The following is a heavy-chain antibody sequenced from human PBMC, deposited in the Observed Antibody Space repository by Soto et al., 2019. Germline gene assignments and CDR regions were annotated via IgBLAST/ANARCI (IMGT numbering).Heavy chain of an antibody. V-gene: IGHV4-59*01. CDR1: GGSISSYY. CDR2: IYYTGST. CDR3: ARGGDYYDASGYFPGAY. D-gene: IGHD3-22*01. Sequence: SETLSLTCTVSGGSISSYYWSWIRQPPGKGLEWIGYIYYTGSTNYNPSLKSRVTMSVDTSKNQFSLKLSSVTAADTAVYYCARGGDYYDASGYFPGAYWGQGTLVTVSS. J-gene: IGHJ4*02.